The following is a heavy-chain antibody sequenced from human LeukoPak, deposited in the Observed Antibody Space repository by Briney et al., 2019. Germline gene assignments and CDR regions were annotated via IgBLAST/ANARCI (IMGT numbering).Heavy chain of an antibody. CDR1: GFTFSSYA. Sequence: PGGSLRLSCAASGFTFSSYAMSWVRQAPGKGLEWVSAISGSGGSTYYADSVKGRFTISRDNSKNTLYLQMNSLRAEDTAVYYCAKVRSICVSYGFCRPDAFDIWGQGTMVTVSS. J-gene: IGHJ3*02. CDR2: ISGSGGST. CDR3: AKVRSICVSYGFCRPDAFDI. V-gene: IGHV3-23*01. D-gene: IGHD5-18*01.